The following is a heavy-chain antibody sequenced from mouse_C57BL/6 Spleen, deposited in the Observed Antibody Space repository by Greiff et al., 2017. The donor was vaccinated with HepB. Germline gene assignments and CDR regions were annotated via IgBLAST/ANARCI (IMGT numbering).Heavy chain of an antibody. V-gene: IGHV1-18*01. CDR1: GYTFTDYN. CDR2: INPNNGGT. CDR3: ARKTTVVEVFDY. Sequence: EMKLMESGPELVKPGASVKIPCKASGYTFTDYNMDWVKQSHGKSLEWIGDINPNNGGTIYNQKFKGKATLTVDKSSSTAYMELRSLTSEDTAVYYCARKTTVVEVFDYWGQGTTLTVSS. D-gene: IGHD1-1*01. J-gene: IGHJ2*01.